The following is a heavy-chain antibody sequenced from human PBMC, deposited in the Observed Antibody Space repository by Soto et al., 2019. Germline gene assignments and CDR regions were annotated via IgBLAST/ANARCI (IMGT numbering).Heavy chain of an antibody. CDR3: ARGGIH. D-gene: IGHD3-16*01. CDR2: ISGSGTT. J-gene: IGHJ4*02. Sequence: EVLLVESGGGSRQPEGSLRLSCVASGYTFNSHEMNWVRQAPGKGLEWISSISGSGTTNYAESVKGRFTISRDNAHKSLFLEMKDLRVEDTAVYYCARGGIHWGQGTLVTVSS. CDR1: GYTFNSHE. V-gene: IGHV3-48*03.